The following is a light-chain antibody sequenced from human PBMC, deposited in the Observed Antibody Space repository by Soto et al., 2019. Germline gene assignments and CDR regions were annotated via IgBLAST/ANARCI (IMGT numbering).Light chain of an antibody. CDR3: QKRSNWPSIT. CDR1: QSVSSY. CDR2: DAS. Sequence: EIVLTQSPATLSLSPGERATLSCRASQSVSSYLAWYQQKPGQAPRLLIYDASNRATGIPDRFSGSGSGTDFTLTISSLEPEDFAVYYCQKRSNWPSITFGQGTRLEIK. V-gene: IGKV3-11*01. J-gene: IGKJ5*01.